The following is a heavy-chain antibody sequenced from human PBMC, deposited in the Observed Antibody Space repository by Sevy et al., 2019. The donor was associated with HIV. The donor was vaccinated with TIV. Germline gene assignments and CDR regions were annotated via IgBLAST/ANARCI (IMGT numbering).Heavy chain of an antibody. Sequence: GGSLRLSCAASGFTFSTYSMNWVRQAPGKGLEWISSVSSSSTYIYYAGPMKGRFTISRDNAKKSMNLQMNSLRVEDTAVYYCARDLCTGGVCRRWGYYYYGMDVWGQGTTVTVSS. CDR2: VSSSSTYI. V-gene: IGHV3-21*01. CDR1: GFTFSTYS. J-gene: IGHJ6*02. D-gene: IGHD2-8*02. CDR3: ARDLCTGGVCRRWGYYYYGMDV.